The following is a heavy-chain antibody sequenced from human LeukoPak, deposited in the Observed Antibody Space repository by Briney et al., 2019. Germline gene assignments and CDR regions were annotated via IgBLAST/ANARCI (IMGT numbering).Heavy chain of an antibody. J-gene: IGHJ3*02. CDR3: AKDTAQGSAFDI. V-gene: IGHV3-23*01. CDR2: ISGSGGST. CDR1: GFTFSSYA. Sequence: GGSLRLSXAASGFTFSSYAMSSVRQTPGKGLEWLSAISGSGGSTYYADSVKGRFTISRDNSKNTLYLQMNSLRDEDTAVYYCAKDTAQGSAFDIWGQGTMVTVSS. D-gene: IGHD5-18*01.